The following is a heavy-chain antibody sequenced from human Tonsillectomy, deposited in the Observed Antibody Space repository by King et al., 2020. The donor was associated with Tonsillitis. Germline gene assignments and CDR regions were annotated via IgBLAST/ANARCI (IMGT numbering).Heavy chain of an antibody. V-gene: IGHV3-74*01. CDR3: AREESSSPDAFYI. J-gene: IGHJ3*02. CDR2: INSAGTST. CDR1: GFTFSSYW. D-gene: IGHD6-6*01. Sequence: VQLVESGEDLVQPGGSLRLSCAASGFTFSSYWMHWVRQAPGKGLVWVSRINSAGTSTNYADYVKGRFTISRDNAKNTLYLQMHSLRAEDTAVYYCAREESSSPDAFYIWGQGTKVTVSS.